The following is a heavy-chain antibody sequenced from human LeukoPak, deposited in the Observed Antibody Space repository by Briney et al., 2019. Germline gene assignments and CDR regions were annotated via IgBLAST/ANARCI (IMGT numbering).Heavy chain of an antibody. D-gene: IGHD3-22*01. J-gene: IGHJ4*02. V-gene: IGHV3-73*01. CDR1: GFIFSDSA. CDR3: TRRYYHDSSGNYYGDY. Sequence: GGSLRLSCAASGFIFSDSAIHWVRQASGKGLGWVGRIRSKANNYATTYGASVKGRFTISRDDSKNMVFLQMNSLKTEDTAVYYCTRRYYHDSSGNYYGDYWGQGTRVTVSS. CDR2: IRSKANNYAT.